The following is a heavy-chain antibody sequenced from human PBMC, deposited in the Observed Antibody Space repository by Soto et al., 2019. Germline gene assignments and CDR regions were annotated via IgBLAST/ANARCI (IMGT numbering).Heavy chain of an antibody. J-gene: IGHJ6*03. D-gene: IGHD3-3*01. CDR2: IVVGSGNT. CDR1: GFTFTSSA. CDR3: AAYDSDFWSGYYTSYYYMDV. V-gene: IGHV1-58*01. Sequence: QMQLVQSGPEVKKPGTSVKVSCKASGFTFTSSAVQWVRQARGQRLEWIGWIVVGSGNTNYAQKFQERVTITRDMSTSTAYMELSSLRSEDTAVYYCAAYDSDFWSGYYTSYYYMDVWGKGTTVTVSS.